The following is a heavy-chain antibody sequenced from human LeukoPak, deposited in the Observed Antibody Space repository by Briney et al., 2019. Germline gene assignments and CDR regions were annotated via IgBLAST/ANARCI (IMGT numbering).Heavy chain of an antibody. J-gene: IGHJ4*02. CDR3: ARTAARRFDY. V-gene: IGHV1-46*01. Sequence: ASVKVSCKASGYTFPSYFMHWVRQAPGQGLEWMGIINPTGGSTTYAQEFQGRVTMTRDTSTSTVYMELSSLRSDDTAVYYCARTAARRFDYWGQGTLVTVSS. CDR2: INPTGGST. CDR1: GYTFPSYF. D-gene: IGHD6-6*01.